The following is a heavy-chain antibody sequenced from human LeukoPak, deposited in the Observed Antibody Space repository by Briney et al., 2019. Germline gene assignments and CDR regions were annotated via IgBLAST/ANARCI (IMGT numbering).Heavy chain of an antibody. Sequence: ASVKVSCKASGYTFTSYDINWVRQATGQGLEWMGWMNPNSGNTGYAQKFQGRVTMTRNTSISTAYMELSSLRSEDAAVYYCARGSSWYQAGNWFDPWGQGTLVTVSS. D-gene: IGHD6-13*01. CDR2: MNPNSGNT. CDR1: GYTFTSYD. CDR3: ARGSSWYQAGNWFDP. J-gene: IGHJ5*02. V-gene: IGHV1-8*01.